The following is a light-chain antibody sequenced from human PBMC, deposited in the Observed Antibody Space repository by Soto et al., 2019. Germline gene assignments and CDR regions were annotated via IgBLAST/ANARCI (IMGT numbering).Light chain of an antibody. CDR1: SSNIGSNY. J-gene: IGLJ3*02. CDR2: RNN. Sequence: QSVLTQPPSASGTPVQRVTISFSGSSSNIGSNYVSWYQQLPGTAHKLLIYRNNQRPSGVPDRFSGSKSGTSASLALGGLRSGEESDYYCAALDDSLSGWVFGGGTQLTV. CDR3: AALDDSLSGWV. V-gene: IGLV1-47*01.